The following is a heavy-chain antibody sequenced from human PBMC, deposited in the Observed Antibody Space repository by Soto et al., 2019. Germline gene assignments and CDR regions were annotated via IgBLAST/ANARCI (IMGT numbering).Heavy chain of an antibody. CDR3: AKVTITMHYYFED. J-gene: IGHJ4*02. CDR2: INHSGST. D-gene: IGHD3-10*01. Sequence: SETLSLTCAFYVVSFSGYYWSCIRQPPGKGLEWIGEINHSGSTNYNPSLKSRVTISVDTSKNQFSLKLSSVTAADTAVYYCAKVTITMHYYFEDWGQGTLVTVSS. V-gene: IGHV4-34*01. CDR1: VVSFSGYY.